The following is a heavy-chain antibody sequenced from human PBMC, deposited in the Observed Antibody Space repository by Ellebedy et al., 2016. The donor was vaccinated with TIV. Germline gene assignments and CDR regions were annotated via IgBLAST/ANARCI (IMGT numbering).Heavy chain of an antibody. CDR2: IKQDGSEK. Sequence: PGGSLRLSCEASGFIFSSYWMSWVRQAPGKGLEWVANIKQDGSEKYYVDSVKGRFTISRDNAKNSVYLQMNSLRVEDTAVYYCARENFVWEWLVRTDSKWFDPWGQGTLVTVSS. D-gene: IGHD6-19*01. J-gene: IGHJ5*02. V-gene: IGHV3-7*04. CDR3: ARENFVWEWLVRTDSKWFDP. CDR1: GFIFSSYW.